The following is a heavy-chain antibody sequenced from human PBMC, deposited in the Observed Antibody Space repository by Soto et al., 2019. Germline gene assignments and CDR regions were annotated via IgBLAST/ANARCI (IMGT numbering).Heavy chain of an antibody. J-gene: IGHJ3*02. V-gene: IGHV4-31*03. CDR1: GGSISSGGYY. CDR3: ARDTFQGYDSSGYYPPPYAFDI. D-gene: IGHD3-22*01. CDR2: IYYSGST. Sequence: QVQLQESGPGLVKPSQTLSLTCTVSGGSISSGGYYWSWIRQHPGKGLEWIGYIYYSGSTYYNPSLKSRVTISVDTSKNQFSLKLSSVTAADTAVYYCARDTFQGYDSSGYYPPPYAFDIWGQGTMVTVSS.